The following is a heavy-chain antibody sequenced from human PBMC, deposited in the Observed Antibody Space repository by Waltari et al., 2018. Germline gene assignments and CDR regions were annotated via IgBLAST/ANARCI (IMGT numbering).Heavy chain of an antibody. CDR3: VRGYGGDVY. Sequence: EVQLVESGGGLVQPGGSLRLSCAASGFTFTSHWMHWVRQGPGKGLEWVSRLKYDGRSTYYADCVKVRFTISRDNAKNTLYLQMNSLRAEDTGVYYCVRGYGGDVYWGQGTLVTVSS. CDR1: GFTFTSHW. CDR2: LKYDGRST. J-gene: IGHJ4*02. D-gene: IGHD2-21*02. V-gene: IGHV3-74*01.